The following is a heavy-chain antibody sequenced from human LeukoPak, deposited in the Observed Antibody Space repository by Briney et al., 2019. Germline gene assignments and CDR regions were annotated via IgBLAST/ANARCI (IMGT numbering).Heavy chain of an antibody. CDR1: GYTFTTFG. J-gene: IGHJ4*02. CDR3: ARDVGINRFDY. D-gene: IGHD7-27*01. CDR2: ISADNGDT. V-gene: IGHV1-18*01. Sequence: ASVKVSCKASGYTFTTFGISWVRQAPGQGLEWMGWISADNGDTDYAQKFQGRVTLTTDTSTSTAYMELTSLRSDDTALYYYARDVGINRFDYWGQGTLVTVSS.